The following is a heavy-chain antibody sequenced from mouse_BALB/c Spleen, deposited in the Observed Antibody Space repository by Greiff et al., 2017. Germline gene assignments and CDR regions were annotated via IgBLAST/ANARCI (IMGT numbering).Heavy chain of an antibody. CDR3: ARDEDYDYDDYAMDY. CDR1: GFSLTGYG. V-gene: IGHV2-6-7*01. J-gene: IGHJ4*01. D-gene: IGHD2-4*01. CDR2: IWGDGST. Sequence: VQLVESGPGLVAPSQSLSITCTVSGFSLTGYGVNWVRQPPGKGLEWLGMIWGDGSTDYNSALKSRLSISKDNSKSQVFLKMNSLQTDDTARYYCARDEDYDYDDYAMDYWGQGTSVTVSS.